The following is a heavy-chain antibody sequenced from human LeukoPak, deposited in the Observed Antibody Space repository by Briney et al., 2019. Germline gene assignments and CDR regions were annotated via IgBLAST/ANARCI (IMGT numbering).Heavy chain of an antibody. CDR1: GFIFSSYW. CDR3: ARVRGGYYFDY. J-gene: IGHJ4*02. CDR2: IKQHGNEK. V-gene: IGHV3-7*05. Sequence: GGSLRLSCAASGFIFSSYWMTWVRQAPGKGLEWVANIKQHGNEKYYVDSVKGRFTISRDNAKNSLHLQMNSLRAEDTAVYYCARVRGGYYFDYWGQGTLATVSS. D-gene: IGHD3-16*01.